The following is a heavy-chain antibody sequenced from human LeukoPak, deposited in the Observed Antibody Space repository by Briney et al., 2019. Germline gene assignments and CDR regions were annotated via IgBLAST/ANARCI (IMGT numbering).Heavy chain of an antibody. CDR2: IRKGGSEI. D-gene: IGHD3-16*01. J-gene: IGHJ4*02. V-gene: IGHV3-7*01. CDR1: GFTLSSYA. CDR3: ARVLGAYSNVYGPDFDY. Sequence: LAGGSLRLSCAASGFTLSSYAMSWVRQAPGKGLEWVANIRKGGSEIYYADSVRGRFTISRDNAKNSLYLQMNSLRAEDTAVYYCARVLGAYSNVYGPDFDYWGQGTLVTVSS.